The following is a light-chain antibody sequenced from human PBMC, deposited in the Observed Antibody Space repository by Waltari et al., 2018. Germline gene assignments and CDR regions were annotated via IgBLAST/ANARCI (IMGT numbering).Light chain of an antibody. CDR3: QQYLSRRA. CDR1: PSIVHNSNDKNY. V-gene: IGKV4-1*01. J-gene: IGKJ1*01. CDR2: WAS. Sequence: IVMTQSPDSLAVSLGERATINCKSSPSIVHNSNDKNYPAWYQQKPGQPPKLLIYWASTPESGVTVRISVTGYGTDFPLPFSSRAGCDLEVTHCQQYLSRRAFGKGSNLE.